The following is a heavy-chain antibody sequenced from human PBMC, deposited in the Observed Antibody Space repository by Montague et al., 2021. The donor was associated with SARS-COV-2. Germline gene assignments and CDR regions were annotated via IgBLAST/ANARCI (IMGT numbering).Heavy chain of an antibody. J-gene: IGHJ5*02. CDR3: ARSTFSSNGRCGRWNFDP. D-gene: IGHD6-25*01. CDR1: GGSLSSHY. CDR2: FNTTGST. Sequence: SETLSLTCTVSGGSLSSHYWTWIRQPPGKGLEWIGRFNTTGSTNYNPSLKSRVTMSVDSSKNQFSLKLSSVTAADTAVYYCARSTFSSNGRCGRWNFDPWGRGTLVTVSS. V-gene: IGHV4-4*07.